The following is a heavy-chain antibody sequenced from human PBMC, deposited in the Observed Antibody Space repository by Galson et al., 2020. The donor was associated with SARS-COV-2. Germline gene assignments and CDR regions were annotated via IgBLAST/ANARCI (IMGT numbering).Heavy chain of an antibody. Sequence: SETLSLTCTVSGGSISSYYWSWIRQPPGKGLEWIGYIYYSGSTNYNPSLKSRVTISVDTSKNQFSLKLSSVTAADTAVYYCARHYYDSSGYWSSWYFDLWGRGTLVTVSS. D-gene: IGHD3-22*01. CDR3: ARHYYDSSGYWSSWYFDL. V-gene: IGHV4-59*08. CDR2: IYYSGST. CDR1: GGSISSYY. J-gene: IGHJ2*01.